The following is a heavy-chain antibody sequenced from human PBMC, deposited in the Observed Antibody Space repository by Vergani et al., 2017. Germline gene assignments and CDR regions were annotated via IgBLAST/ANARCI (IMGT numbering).Heavy chain of an antibody. J-gene: IGHJ5*02. CDR3: AMGETRTDWFDP. CDR1: GVSMQSGSFY. Sequence: QVQPHESGPGLVKPSETLSLICSVSGVSMQSGSFYWTWIRQTAERRLEWMGRVYPSGTSNYNASLNGRVTICVDKSKNILSLRLKSVTAADTAVYYCAMGETRTDWFDPWGQGTLVAVSS. V-gene: IGHV4-61*02. D-gene: IGHD1-26*01. CDR2: VYPSGTS.